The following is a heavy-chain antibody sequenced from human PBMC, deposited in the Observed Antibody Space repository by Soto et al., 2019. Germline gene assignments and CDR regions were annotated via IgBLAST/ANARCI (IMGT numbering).Heavy chain of an antibody. D-gene: IGHD2-8*01. CDR2: IYYSGST. CDR1: GGSVSSCSYY. Sequence: TETRSITCTVCGGSVSSCSYYWCWVRQPPGKGLEWIGYIYYSGSTNYNPSLKSRVTISVDTSKNQFSLKLSSVTAADTAVYYCARGYCTNGVCYRSGVRWFDPWGQGTLVTVSS. J-gene: IGHJ5*02. CDR3: ARGYCTNGVCYRSGVRWFDP. V-gene: IGHV4-61*01.